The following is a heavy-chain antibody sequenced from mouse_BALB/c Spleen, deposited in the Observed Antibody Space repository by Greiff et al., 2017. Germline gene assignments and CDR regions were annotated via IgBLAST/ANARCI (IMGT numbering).Heavy chain of an antibody. D-gene: IGHD2-3*01. CDR1: GFTFSDYY. V-gene: IGHV5-4*02. CDR3: ARIYDGYYVSPWFAY. CDR2: ISDGGSYT. Sequence: EVMLVESGGGLVKPGGSLKLSCAASGFTFSDYYMYWVRQTPEKRLEWVATISDGGSYTYYPDSVKGRFTISRVNAKNNLYLQMSSLKSEDTAMYYCARIYDGYYVSPWFAYWGQGTLVTVSA. J-gene: IGHJ3*01.